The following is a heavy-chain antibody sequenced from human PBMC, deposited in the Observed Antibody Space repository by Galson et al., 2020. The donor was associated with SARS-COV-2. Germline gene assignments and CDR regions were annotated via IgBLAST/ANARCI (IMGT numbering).Heavy chain of an antibody. Sequence: ASVKVSCKVSGYTLTELSMHWVRQAPGQGLEWMGGFDPDDGETIYAQKFQGRVTMTEDTSTDTAYMELSSLRSEDTAVYYCATGYSFSGWYSIYYWGQGTLVTVSS. CDR1: GYTLTELS. D-gene: IGHD6-19*01. CDR3: ATGYSFSGWYSIYY. CDR2: FDPDDGET. J-gene: IGHJ4*02. V-gene: IGHV1-24*01.